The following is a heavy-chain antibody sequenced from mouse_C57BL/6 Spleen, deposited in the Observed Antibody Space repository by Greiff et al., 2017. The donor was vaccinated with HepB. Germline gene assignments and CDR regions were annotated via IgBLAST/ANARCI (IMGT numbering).Heavy chain of an antibody. CDR2: INPNSGST. CDR1: GYTFTSYW. D-gene: IGHD1-1*01. J-gene: IGHJ3*01. Sequence: VQLQQSGAELVKPGASVKLSCKASGYTFTSYWMHWVKQRPGQGLEWIGMINPNSGSTNYKEKFKSKATLTVDKSSSTAYMQLSSLTSEDSAVYYCARGDYGTVWFAYWGQGTLVTVSA. CDR3: ARGDYGTVWFAY. V-gene: IGHV1-64*01.